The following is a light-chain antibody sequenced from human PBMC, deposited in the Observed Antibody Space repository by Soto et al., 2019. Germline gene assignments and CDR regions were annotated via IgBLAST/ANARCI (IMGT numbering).Light chain of an antibody. Sequence: EILITQSPATLYVYPGERATLSFRASQSVSRDLAWYQQRPGQAPRLLMFDASARATGVPDRFSGRESGTEFILTIRRLQSEDFSFYYCQQYNDWHPYTFGQGTQVDI. J-gene: IGKJ2*01. CDR1: QSVSRD. CDR2: DAS. V-gene: IGKV3-15*01. CDR3: QQYNDWHPYT.